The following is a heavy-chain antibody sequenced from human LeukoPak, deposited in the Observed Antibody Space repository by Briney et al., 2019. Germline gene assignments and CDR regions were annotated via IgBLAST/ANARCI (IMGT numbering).Heavy chain of an antibody. J-gene: IGHJ3*02. CDR2: IYPGDSDT. D-gene: IGHD3-9*01. V-gene: IGHV5-51*01. Sequence: GESLKISCKGSGYTFATHWIAWVRQMPGKGLEWMGIIYPGDSDTRYSPSFQGQVTISADKSISTAYLQWSSLKASDTAMYYCVSGTNYDILTGYYKDAFDIWGQGTMVTVSS. CDR3: VSGTNYDILTGYYKDAFDI. CDR1: GYTFATHW.